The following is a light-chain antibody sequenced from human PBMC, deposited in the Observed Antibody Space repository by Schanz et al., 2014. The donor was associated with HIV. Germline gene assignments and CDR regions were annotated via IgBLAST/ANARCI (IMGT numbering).Light chain of an antibody. V-gene: IGLV2-14*03. CDR3: QSYDSSLSVI. CDR2: GVN. J-gene: IGLJ2*01. CDR1: YTDIGAYNY. Sequence: QSALTQPASVSGSPGQSVTISCTGTYTDIGAYNYVSWYQQHPGRAPRLLIYGVNGRPSGISDRFSGSKSGTAASLTVSGLQAEDEADYYCQSYDSSLSVIFGGGTKLTVL.